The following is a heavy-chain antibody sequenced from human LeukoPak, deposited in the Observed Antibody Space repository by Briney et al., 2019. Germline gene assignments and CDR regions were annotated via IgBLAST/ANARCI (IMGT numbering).Heavy chain of an antibody. Sequence: SVKVSCKASGGTFSSYAISWVRQAPGHGLEWMGRIIPIFGIANYAQKFQGRVTITADKSTSTAYMELSSLRSEDTAVYYCARDWGVCTNGVCYTDYFDYWGQGTLVTVSS. CDR1: GGTFSSYA. CDR2: IIPIFGIA. V-gene: IGHV1-69*04. CDR3: ARDWGVCTNGVCYTDYFDY. D-gene: IGHD2-8*01. J-gene: IGHJ4*02.